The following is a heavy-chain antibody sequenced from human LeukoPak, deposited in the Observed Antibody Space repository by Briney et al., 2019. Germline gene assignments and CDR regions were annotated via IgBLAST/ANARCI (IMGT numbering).Heavy chain of an antibody. CDR3: TTVGYIATAQISY. D-gene: IGHD3-22*01. CDR1: GFTFNNAW. V-gene: IGHV3-15*01. Sequence: SGGSLRLSCAASGFTFNNAWMSWVRQAPGKGLEWVGRIKSKTDGGTTDYAAPVKGRFTISRDDSKYTLYLQMNSPKTEDTALYYCTTVGYIATAQISYWGQGTLVTVSS. J-gene: IGHJ4*02. CDR2: IKSKTDGGTT.